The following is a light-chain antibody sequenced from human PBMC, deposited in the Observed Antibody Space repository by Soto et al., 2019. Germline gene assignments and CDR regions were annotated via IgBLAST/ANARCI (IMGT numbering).Light chain of an antibody. J-gene: IGKJ1*01. CDR2: AAT. CDR3: QQSYSSPPR. CDR1: QSISSY. Sequence: DIQMTHAPSSLSASVGDRVTITCRASQSISSYLNWYQHKPGRAPKLLIYAATTLQSGVPSRFSGSGSGTDFTLTISSLQPEDFATYYCQQSYSSPPRFGRGTKVDI. V-gene: IGKV1-39*01.